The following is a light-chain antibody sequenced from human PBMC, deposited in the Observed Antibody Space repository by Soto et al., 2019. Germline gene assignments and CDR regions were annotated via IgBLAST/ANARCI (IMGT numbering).Light chain of an antibody. CDR3: QQYGSSPWT. V-gene: IGKV3-20*01. Sequence: EIVLMQSPGTLSLSPGERATLSCRAGQSVSSSYLAWYQQKPGQAPRLLIYGASSRATGIPDRFSGSGSGTDFTLTISRLEPEDFAVYYCQQYGSSPWTFGQGTKVDIK. J-gene: IGKJ1*01. CDR1: QSVSSSY. CDR2: GAS.